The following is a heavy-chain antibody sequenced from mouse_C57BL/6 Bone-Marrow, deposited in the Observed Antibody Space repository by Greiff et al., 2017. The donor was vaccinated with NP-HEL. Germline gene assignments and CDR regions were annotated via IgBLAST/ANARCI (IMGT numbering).Heavy chain of an antibody. V-gene: IGHV1-19*01. D-gene: IGHD1-1*02. CDR1: GYTFTDYY. J-gene: IGHJ3*01. Sequence: EVQLQQSGPVLVKPGASVKMSCKASGYTFTDYYMNWVKQSHGKSLEWIGVINPYNGGTSYNQKFKGKATLTVDKSPSTAYMELNSLTSEDSAVYYCARWGGTWFAYWGQGTLVTVSA. CDR2: INPYNGGT. CDR3: ARWGGTWFAY.